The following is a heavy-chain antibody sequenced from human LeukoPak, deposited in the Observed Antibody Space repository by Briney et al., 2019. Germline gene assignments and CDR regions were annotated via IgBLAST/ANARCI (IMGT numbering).Heavy chain of an antibody. CDR3: ARGVFSNWFDP. J-gene: IGHJ5*02. D-gene: IGHD6-6*01. Sequence: GGSLRLSCAASGFTFSSYAMHWVRQAPGKGLEWVAVISYDGSNKYYADSVKGRFTISRDNSKNTLYLQMNSLRAEDTAVYYCARGVFSNWFDPWGQGTLVTVSS. V-gene: IGHV3-30*04. CDR2: ISYDGSNK. CDR1: GFTFSSYA.